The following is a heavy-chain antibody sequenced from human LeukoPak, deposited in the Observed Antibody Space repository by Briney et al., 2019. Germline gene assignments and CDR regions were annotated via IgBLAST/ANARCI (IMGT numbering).Heavy chain of an antibody. CDR3: AREGSVDWLGRRPLYFDY. V-gene: IGHV1-69*13. CDR1: GGTFSSCA. Sequence: SVKVSCKASGGTFSSCAISWVRQAPGQGLEWMGGIIPIFGTANYAQKFQGRVTITADGSTSTAYMELSSLRSEDTAVYYCAREGSVDWLGRRPLYFDYWGQGTLVTVSS. J-gene: IGHJ4*02. CDR2: IIPIFGTA. D-gene: IGHD3-9*01.